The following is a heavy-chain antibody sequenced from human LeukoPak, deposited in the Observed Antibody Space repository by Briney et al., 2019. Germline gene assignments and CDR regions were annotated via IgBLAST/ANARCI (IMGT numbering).Heavy chain of an antibody. CDR1: VLTFSDYH. Sequence: PGGSLTLSCAPSVLTFSDYHMTWIPQAPGEGVEGVSYTILSCTTIQHADSVKARFPISRHNATNSQDLQMISLRHEDTTVYYCARMRRDLAKGDYFYYYYMDVWGKGTTVIVSS. CDR2: TILSCTTI. V-gene: IGHV3-11*04. J-gene: IGHJ6*03. D-gene: IGHD3-16*01. CDR3: ARMRRDLAKGDYFYYYYMDV.